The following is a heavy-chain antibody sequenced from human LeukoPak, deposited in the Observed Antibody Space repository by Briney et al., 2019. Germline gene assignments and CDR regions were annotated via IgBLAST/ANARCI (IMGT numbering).Heavy chain of an antibody. D-gene: IGHD5-12*01. CDR2: ISGSGGST. Sequence: RLSXXXSGFTLRSYAMSGVRQAPGKGLEWVSAISGSGGSTYYADSVKGRFTISRDNSKNTLYLQMNSLRAEDTAVYYCAKEDSGYDSNYFDYWGQGTLVTVSS. CDR1: GFTLRSYA. CDR3: AKEDSGYDSNYFDY. V-gene: IGHV3-23*01. J-gene: IGHJ4*02.